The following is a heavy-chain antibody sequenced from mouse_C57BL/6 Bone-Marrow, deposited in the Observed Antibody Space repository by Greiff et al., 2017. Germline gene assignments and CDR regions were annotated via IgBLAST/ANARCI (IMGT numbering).Heavy chain of an antibody. CDR1: GFNIKDDY. J-gene: IGHJ2*01. CDR2: IDPENGDT. CDR3: TLGNFAY. V-gene: IGHV14-4*01. Sequence: EVQLVESGAELVRPGASVKLSCTASGFNIKDDYMHWVKQRPEQGLEWIGWIDPENGDTEYASKFQGKATITADTSSNTAYLQLSSLTSEDTAVYYCTLGNFAYWGQGTTLTVSS.